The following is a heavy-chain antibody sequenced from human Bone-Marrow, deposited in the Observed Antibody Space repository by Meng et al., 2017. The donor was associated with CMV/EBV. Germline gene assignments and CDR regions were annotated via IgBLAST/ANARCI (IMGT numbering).Heavy chain of an antibody. CDR2: ISSSSYI. CDR3: AKYAGASTKWYFDY. D-gene: IGHD1-26*01. V-gene: IGHV3-21*04. CDR1: GFTFSSYS. J-gene: IGHJ4*02. Sequence: GESLKISCAASGFTFSSYSMNWVRQAPGKGLEWVSSISSSSYIYYADSVKGRFTISRDNAKNSLYLQMNSLRAEDTAVYYCAKYAGASTKWYFDYWGQGTLVTVSS.